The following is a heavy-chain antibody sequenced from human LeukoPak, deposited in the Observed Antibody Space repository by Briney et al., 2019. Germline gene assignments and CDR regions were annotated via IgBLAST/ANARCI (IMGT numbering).Heavy chain of an antibody. J-gene: IGHJ5*02. Sequence: SETLSLTCAVYGGSFSGYYWSWIRQPPGKGLEWIGEINHSGSTNYNPSLKSRVTISVDTSKNQFSLKLSSVTAADTAVYYCARHVIYMVRGARGRVDPWGQGTLVTVCS. CDR2: INHSGST. V-gene: IGHV4-34*01. CDR3: ARHVIYMVRGARGRVDP. CDR1: GGSFSGYY. D-gene: IGHD3-10*01.